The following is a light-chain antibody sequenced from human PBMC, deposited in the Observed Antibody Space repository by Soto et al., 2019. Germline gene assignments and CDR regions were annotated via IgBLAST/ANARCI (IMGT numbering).Light chain of an antibody. J-gene: IGLJ3*02. CDR1: SSNIGAGYD. V-gene: IGLV1-40*01. Sequence: QSVLTQPPSESGAPGQTVTISCSGSSSNIGAGYDVHWYQQLPGKVPKLVIYDTFNRPSGVPDRFSGSKSGTSASLAITGLQAEDEADYYCQAYDNSLGVSVLFGGGTKLTVL. CDR3: QAYDNSLGVSVL. CDR2: DTF.